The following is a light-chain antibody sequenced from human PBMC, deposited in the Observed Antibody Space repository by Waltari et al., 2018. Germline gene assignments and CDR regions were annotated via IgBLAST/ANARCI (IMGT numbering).Light chain of an antibody. Sequence: QSVLTQPPSASATPGQRVSISCSGSPSNLGSNYLYWYQQPPGTAPKPLIYRNNQRPSRVPDRFSASKYGTSASLAISELRSEDEGIYYCASWDDSHYVFGPGTTVSVL. CDR2: RNN. CDR1: PSNLGSNY. V-gene: IGLV1-47*01. J-gene: IGLJ1*01. CDR3: ASWDDSHYV.